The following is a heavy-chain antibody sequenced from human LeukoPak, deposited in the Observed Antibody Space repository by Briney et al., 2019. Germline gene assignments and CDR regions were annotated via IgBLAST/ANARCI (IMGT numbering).Heavy chain of an antibody. V-gene: IGHV3-30*18. J-gene: IGHJ6*02. CDR3: AKDLVEDVTYYDILTGPDYYGMDV. Sequence: GGSLRLSCAASGFTFSSYGMHGVRQAPGKGLEWVAVISYDGSNKYYADSVKGRFTISRDNSKNTLYLQMNSLRAEDTAVYYCAKDLVEDVTYYDILTGPDYYGMDVWGQGTTVTVSS. CDR2: ISYDGSNK. CDR1: GFTFSSYG. D-gene: IGHD3-9*01.